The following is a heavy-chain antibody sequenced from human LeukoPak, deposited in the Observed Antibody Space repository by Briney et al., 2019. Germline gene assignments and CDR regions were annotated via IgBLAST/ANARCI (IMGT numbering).Heavy chain of an antibody. D-gene: IGHD6-19*01. CDR1: GFTFDDYA. V-gene: IGHV3-9*01. Sequence: GRSLRLSCAASGFTFDDYAMHWFRQAPGKGLEWVSGISWSSGTIDYADSVKGRFTISRDNAKNSLYLQMNSLRVEDTALYYCAKRLGSSGWGFDFWGQGTLVTVSS. J-gene: IGHJ4*02. CDR3: AKRLGSSGWGFDF. CDR2: ISWSSGTI.